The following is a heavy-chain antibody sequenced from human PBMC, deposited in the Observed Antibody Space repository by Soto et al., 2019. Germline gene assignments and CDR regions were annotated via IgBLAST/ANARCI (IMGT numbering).Heavy chain of an antibody. CDR3: ARGQLVWYGDLTPYHRDMDV. CDR1: GGSFDDFY. CDR2: ISHDGGT. D-gene: IGHD3-10*01. V-gene: IGHV4-34*02. Sequence: QVQLQQWGAGLLRPSETLSLTCAFYGGSFDDFYWSWVRQSPGKGLEWVGEISHDGGTNYSPSLASRVSISVDTYKNQFSLHVRSVTAEDTGLYYCARGQLVWYGDLTPYHRDMDVWGQGTTVTVSS. J-gene: IGHJ6*02.